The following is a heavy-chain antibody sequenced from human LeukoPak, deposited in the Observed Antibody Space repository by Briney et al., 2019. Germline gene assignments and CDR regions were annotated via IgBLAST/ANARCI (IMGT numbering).Heavy chain of an antibody. D-gene: IGHD3-22*01. Sequence: GESLKISCKGSGYSFTSYWIGWVRQMPGKGLEWMGIIYPGDSDTRYSPSFQGQDTISADKSISTAYLQWSSLKASDTAMYYCARRRYYDSSGYTYYFDYWGQGTLVTVSS. V-gene: IGHV5-51*01. CDR1: GYSFTSYW. J-gene: IGHJ4*02. CDR2: IYPGDSDT. CDR3: ARRRYYDSSGYTYYFDY.